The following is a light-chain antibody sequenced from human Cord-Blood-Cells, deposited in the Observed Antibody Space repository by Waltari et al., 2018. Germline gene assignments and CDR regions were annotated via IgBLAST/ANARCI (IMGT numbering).Light chain of an antibody. CDR2: EVS. V-gene: IGLV2-8*01. CDR3: SSHAGSNKV. CDR1: SSDVGGYNY. Sequence: QSALTQPPSASGSPGQSVTISCTGTSSDVGGYNYVSWYQQHPGKAPKLMIYEVSKRPPGVPDRFSGSKSGNTASLTVSGLQAEDEADYYCSSHAGSNKVFGGGTKLTVL. J-gene: IGLJ3*02.